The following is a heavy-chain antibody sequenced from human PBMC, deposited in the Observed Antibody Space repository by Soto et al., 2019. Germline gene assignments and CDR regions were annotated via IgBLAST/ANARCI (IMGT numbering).Heavy chain of an antibody. J-gene: IGHJ4*02. Sequence: GGSLRLSCAASGFTFSGSAMHWVRQASGKGLEWVGRVRSKANSYATEYAASVKGRFTISRDDAKNTAYLQMNSLKTEDTAVYYCTASIAARLGYWGQGTLVTVSS. CDR2: VRSKANSYAT. CDR1: GFTFSGSA. D-gene: IGHD6-6*01. CDR3: TASIAARLGY. V-gene: IGHV3-73*01.